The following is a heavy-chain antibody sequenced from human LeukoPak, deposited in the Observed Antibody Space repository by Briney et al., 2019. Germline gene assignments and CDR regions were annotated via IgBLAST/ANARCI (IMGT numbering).Heavy chain of an antibody. Sequence: SETLSLTCAVYGGSFSGYYWSWIRQPPGKGLEWIGEINHSGSTNYNPPLKSRVTISVDTSKNQFSLKLTSVTAADTALYYCARSSCPGGSCYDDRGYFDYWGQGTLVTVSS. CDR2: INHSGST. CDR1: GGSFSGYY. CDR3: ARSSCPGGSCYDDRGYFDY. D-gene: IGHD2-15*01. J-gene: IGHJ4*02. V-gene: IGHV4-34*01.